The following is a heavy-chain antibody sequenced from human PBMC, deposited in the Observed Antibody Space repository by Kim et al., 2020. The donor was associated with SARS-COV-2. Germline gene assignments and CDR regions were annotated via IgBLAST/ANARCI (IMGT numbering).Heavy chain of an antibody. CDR1: GFIFSDYA. D-gene: IGHD1-26*01. V-gene: IGHV3-64D*06. J-gene: IGHJ4*02. CDR2: TTSSGDGS. Sequence: GGSLRLSCTGSGFIFSDYAIHWVRRAPGKGLEYVSATTSSGDGSFYADSVEGRFTISRDNSKSTLYLQMNSLRLEDTSMYYWVRYGRSYGAVLWGQGTL. CDR3: VRYGRSYGAVL.